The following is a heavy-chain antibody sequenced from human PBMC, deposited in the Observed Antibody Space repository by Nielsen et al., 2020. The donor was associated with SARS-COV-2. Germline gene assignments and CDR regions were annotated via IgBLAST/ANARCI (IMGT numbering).Heavy chain of an antibody. CDR2: VYRGGST. V-gene: IGHV3-53*01. J-gene: IGHJ4*02. CDR3: ARDVAGDGYSSFDY. Sequence: GESLKISCTVSGFSVSSNHMNWVRQAPGKGLEWVSVVYRGGSTYYADSAKGRFTISRDSSKNTLYLQMNSLRDEDTALYFCARDVAGDGYSSFDYWGQGTLATVSS. CDR1: GFSVSSNH. D-gene: IGHD5-24*01.